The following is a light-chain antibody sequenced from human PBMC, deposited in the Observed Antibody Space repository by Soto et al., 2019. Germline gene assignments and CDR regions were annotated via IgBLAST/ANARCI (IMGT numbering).Light chain of an antibody. V-gene: IGLV2-14*01. CDR2: EVS. CDR3: SSYTSSSTLDV. CDR1: SSDVGGYNY. J-gene: IGLJ1*01. Sequence: QSALTQPASVSGSPGQSITISCTGTSSDVGGYNYVSWYQKHPGKAPKLMIYEVSNRPSGVSNRFSGSKSGNTASLTISGLQAEDEADYYCSSYTSSSTLDVFGTAPKVTVL.